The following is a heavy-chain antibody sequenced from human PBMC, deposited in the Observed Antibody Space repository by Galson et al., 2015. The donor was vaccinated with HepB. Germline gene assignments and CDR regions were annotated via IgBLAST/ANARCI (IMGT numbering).Heavy chain of an antibody. CDR2: TYFRSQWRI. CDR3: AYGSDV. V-gene: IGHV6-1*01. Sequence: CAISGDSVTSNSAVWNWIRQSPSRGLEWLGRTYFRSQWRIDYSVSVKSRITINADTSQNQFSLHLNSMTPEDTAVYYCAYGSDVWGKGTTFIVSS. CDR1: GDSVTSNSAV. J-gene: IGHJ6*04.